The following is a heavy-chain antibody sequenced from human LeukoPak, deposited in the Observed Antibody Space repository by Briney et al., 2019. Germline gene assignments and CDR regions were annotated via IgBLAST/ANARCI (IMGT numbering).Heavy chain of an antibody. V-gene: IGHV3-11*04. CDR1: GFTFSDYY. Sequence: GGSLRLSCAASGFTFSDYYMSWIRQAPGKGLEWVSYISSSGSTIYYADSVKGRFTISRDNAKNSLYLQMNSLRAEDTAVYYCARDGRSSSWYWYFDLWGRGTLVTVSS. D-gene: IGHD6-13*01. J-gene: IGHJ2*01. CDR3: ARDGRSSSWYWYFDL. CDR2: ISSSGSTI.